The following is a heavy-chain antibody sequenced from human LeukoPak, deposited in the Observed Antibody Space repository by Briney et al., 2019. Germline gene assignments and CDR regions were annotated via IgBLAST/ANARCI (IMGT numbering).Heavy chain of an antibody. CDR2: IKQDGSEK. D-gene: IGHD7-27*01. CDR1: GFTFSSFW. CDR3: ARDLMGTDYYYGMDV. Sequence: GGSLRLSCAASGFTFSSFWMTWVRQAPGKGLEWVANIKQDGSEKYYVDSVKGRFTISRDNAKNSLFLQMNSLRAEDTAVYYCARDLMGTDYYYGMDVWGQGTTVTVSS. V-gene: IGHV3-7*01. J-gene: IGHJ6*02.